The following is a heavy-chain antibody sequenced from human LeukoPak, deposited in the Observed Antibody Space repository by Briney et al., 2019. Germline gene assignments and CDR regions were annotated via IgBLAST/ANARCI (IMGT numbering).Heavy chain of an antibody. CDR3: AINYGDASY. V-gene: IGHV4-38-2*02. Sequence: SETLSLTCTVSGYSISSGYYWGWIRQPPGKGLEWIGSIYHSGSTYYNPSLKSRVTISVDTSKNQFSLKLSSVTAADTAVYYCAINYGDASYWGQGTLVTVSS. CDR2: IYHSGST. D-gene: IGHD4-17*01. CDR1: GYSISSGYY. J-gene: IGHJ4*02.